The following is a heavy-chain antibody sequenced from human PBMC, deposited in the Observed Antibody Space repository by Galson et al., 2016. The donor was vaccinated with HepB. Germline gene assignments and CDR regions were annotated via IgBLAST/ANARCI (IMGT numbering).Heavy chain of an antibody. V-gene: IGHV1-18*03. Sequence: SVKVSCKASGFTFTRYGFDWVRQAPGHGLEWMGYISAKNGDTNYDQNFQGRLTMTTDTSTSTTYMELRSLRSDDMAVYYCARASWEFPTNFDFWGQGTLVTVSS. CDR3: ARASWEFPTNFDF. J-gene: IGHJ4*02. D-gene: IGHD1-26*01. CDR2: ISAKNGDT. CDR1: GFTFTRYG.